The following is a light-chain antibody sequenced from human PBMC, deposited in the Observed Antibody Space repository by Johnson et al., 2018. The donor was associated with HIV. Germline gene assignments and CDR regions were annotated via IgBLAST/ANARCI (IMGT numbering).Light chain of an antibody. V-gene: IGLV1-51*02. CDR3: GTWDSSLSAPYG. J-gene: IGLJ1*01. CDR1: SSNIANNY. CDR2: ENN. Sequence: QSLLTQPPSVSAAPGQKVTISCSGSSSNIANNYVSWYQQLPGTAPKLLIYENNKRPSGIPDRFSGSKSGTSATLGITGLQTGDAADYYCGTWDSSLSAPYGFGTGTQVTVL.